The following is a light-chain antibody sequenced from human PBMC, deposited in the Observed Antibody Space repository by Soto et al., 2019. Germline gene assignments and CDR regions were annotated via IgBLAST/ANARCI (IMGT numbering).Light chain of an antibody. CDR3: QQSYSIPWT. Sequence: DIQMTQSPSSVSASLGDRVNIXXRKSQSMSIYLNWYQHKPGMAPKVXIYGASTLQSGVPSRFSGSGSGTDFTLTISSLQPEDFAIYYCQQSYSIPWTFGQGTKVDI. J-gene: IGKJ1*01. CDR2: GAS. V-gene: IGKV1-39*01. CDR1: QSMSIY.